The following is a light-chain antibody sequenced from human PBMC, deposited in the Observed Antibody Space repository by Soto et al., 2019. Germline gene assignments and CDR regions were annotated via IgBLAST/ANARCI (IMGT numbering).Light chain of an antibody. V-gene: IGLV2-14*03. CDR3: CSYTTSNTVV. J-gene: IGLJ2*01. CDR2: DVS. CDR1: SSDVGGYNS. Sequence: QSALTQPASVSGSPGQSITISCTGTSSDVGGYNSVSWYQHHPGKAPKLMIYDVSNRPSGVSNRFSGSKSGNTASLTISGLQAEDEADYYCCSYTTSNTVVFGGGTRLTVL.